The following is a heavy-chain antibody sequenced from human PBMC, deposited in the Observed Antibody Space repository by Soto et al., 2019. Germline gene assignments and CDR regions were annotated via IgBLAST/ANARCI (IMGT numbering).Heavy chain of an antibody. D-gene: IGHD4-17*01. CDR1: GFTYDDYG. Sequence: VQLVESGGGLVQPGRSLRLSCAASGFTYDDYGMHWVRLVPGKGLEWVSDISWDSSIIDYVDSVKGRCTISRDNARSSLYLQMISLRREDTALYYCAKAVTVGQKRWANSFDSWGQGTPVTVSS. V-gene: IGHV3-9*01. J-gene: IGHJ4*02. CDR3: AKAVTVGQKRWANSFDS. CDR2: ISWDSSII.